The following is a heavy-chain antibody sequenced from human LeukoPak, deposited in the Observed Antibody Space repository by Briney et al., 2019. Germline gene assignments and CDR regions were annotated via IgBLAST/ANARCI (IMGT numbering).Heavy chain of an antibody. CDR1: GFTFSSYA. CDR3: AKDQYQLLYET. CDR2: ISGSGGST. J-gene: IGHJ5*02. D-gene: IGHD2-2*02. V-gene: IGHV3-23*01. Sequence: GGSLRLSCAASGFTFSSYAMSWVRQAPGKGLEWVSAISGSGGSTYYADSVKGRFTISRDNSKNTLYLQMNSLRAEDTAVHYCAKDQYQLLYETWGQGTLVTVSS.